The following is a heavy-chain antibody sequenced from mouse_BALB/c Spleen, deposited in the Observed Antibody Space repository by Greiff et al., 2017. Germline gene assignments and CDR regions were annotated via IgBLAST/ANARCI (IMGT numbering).Heavy chain of an antibody. J-gene: IGHJ2*01. CDR2: IDPENGNT. V-gene: IGHV14-1*02. CDR1: GFNITDYY. Sequence: VQLQQSGAELVRPGALVKLSCKASGFNITDYYMHWVKQRPEQGLEWIGWIDPENGNTIYDPKFQGKASITADTSSNTAYLQLSSLTSEDTAVYYCARSGLGRWYFDYWGQGTTLTVSS. CDR3: ARSGLGRWYFDY. D-gene: IGHD4-1*01.